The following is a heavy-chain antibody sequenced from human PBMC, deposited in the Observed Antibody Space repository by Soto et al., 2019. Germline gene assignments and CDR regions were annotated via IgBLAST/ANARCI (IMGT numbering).Heavy chain of an antibody. CDR2: ISFDGTNK. CDR3: VKERYAQLWLEDYGMDV. CDR1: GFTFTRYG. Sequence: GGSLRLSCAASGFTFTRYGIHWVRQAPGKGLEWVAVISFDGTNKNYADSVKGRFTVCRDNLRTMVYLQMNSLRGEDTAVYYCVKERYAQLWLEDYGMDVWGQGTTVTVSS. D-gene: IGHD5-18*01. J-gene: IGHJ6*01. V-gene: IGHV3-30*18.